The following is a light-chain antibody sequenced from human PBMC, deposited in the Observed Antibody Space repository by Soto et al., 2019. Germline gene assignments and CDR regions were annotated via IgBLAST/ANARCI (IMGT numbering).Light chain of an antibody. J-gene: IGKJ5*01. CDR1: QSISSW. Sequence: MQITHSPSTVSAYVGASVTITCRASQSISSWLAWYQHKPGKAPKLLIYAASTLESGVPSRFSATVSGTEFSLTITSLQPEDFATYYCQQLFDSPITFGQGTRLEI. CDR2: AAS. V-gene: IGKV1-5*01. CDR3: QQLFDSPIT.